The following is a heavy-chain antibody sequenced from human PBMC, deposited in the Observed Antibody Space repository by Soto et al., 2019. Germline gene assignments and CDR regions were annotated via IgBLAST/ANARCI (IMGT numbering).Heavy chain of an antibody. Sequence: GSLRLSCGASGFTFIDHYMDWVRQAPGKGLEWVGRTRNKANSYTTEYAASVKGRFTISRDDSKNSLYLQMNSLKTEDTAVYYCARGVFLQQLAPSPYYYYGMDVWGQGTTVTVSS. J-gene: IGHJ6*02. CDR1: GFTFIDHY. V-gene: IGHV3-72*01. CDR3: ARGVFLQQLAPSPYYYYGMDV. CDR2: TRNKANSYTT. D-gene: IGHD6-13*01.